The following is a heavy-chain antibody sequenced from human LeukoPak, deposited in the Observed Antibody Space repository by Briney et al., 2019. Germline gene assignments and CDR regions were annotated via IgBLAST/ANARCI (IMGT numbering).Heavy chain of an antibody. CDR3: AIDRYSSGWYTFDY. J-gene: IGHJ4*02. D-gene: IGHD6-19*01. CDR1: GFTFSNFG. CDR2: ISSSMSYI. V-gene: IGHV3-21*01. Sequence: GGSLRLSCAASGFTFSNFGINWVRQAPGKGLEWVSSISSSMSYISYADTVKGRFTISRDNAKNSLDLQMNSLRAEDTAVYYCAIDRYSSGWYTFDYWGQGTLVTVSS.